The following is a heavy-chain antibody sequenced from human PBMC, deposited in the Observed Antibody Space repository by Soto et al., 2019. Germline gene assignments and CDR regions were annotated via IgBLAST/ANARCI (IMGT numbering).Heavy chain of an antibody. J-gene: IGHJ4*02. CDR1: GCSFTSYW. CDR2: IYPGDSDT. V-gene: IGHV5-51*01. CDR3: ARKPGYRYGSSDY. D-gene: IGHD5-18*01. Sequence: GESLKISCNGSGCSFTSYWIGWVRQMPGKGLEWMGIIYPGDSDTRYSPSFQGQVTISADKSISTAYLQWSSLKASDTAMYYCARKPGYRYGSSDYWGQGTPATVYS.